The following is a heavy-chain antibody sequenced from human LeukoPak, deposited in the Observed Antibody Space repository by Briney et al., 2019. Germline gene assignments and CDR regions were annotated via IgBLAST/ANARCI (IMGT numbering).Heavy chain of an antibody. Sequence: GGSLRLSCAASGFTFISYWMHWVRQAPGKGLVWVSRINSDGSTTSYAASVKGRFTISRDTAKNTLYLQMNSLRAEDTAVYYCARGPHYYDSSAYYYWGQGTLVTVS. CDR2: INSDGSTT. J-gene: IGHJ4*02. V-gene: IGHV3-74*01. CDR1: GFTFISYW. CDR3: ARGPHYYDSSAYYY. D-gene: IGHD3-22*01.